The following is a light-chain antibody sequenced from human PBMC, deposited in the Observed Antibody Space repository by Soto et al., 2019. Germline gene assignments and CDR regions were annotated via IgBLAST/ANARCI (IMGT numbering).Light chain of an antibody. V-gene: IGLV2-8*01. CDR3: ASYAGGNKV. CDR1: SSDVGGYNY. CDR2: EVT. Sequence: QSVLTQPPSASGSPGQSVTISCTGTSSDVGGYNYVSWYQQHPGKAPKLMIYEVTKRPSGVPDRFSGSKSGNTASLTVSGLLPEDEADYYCASYAGGNKVFXTGTKVTVL. J-gene: IGLJ1*01.